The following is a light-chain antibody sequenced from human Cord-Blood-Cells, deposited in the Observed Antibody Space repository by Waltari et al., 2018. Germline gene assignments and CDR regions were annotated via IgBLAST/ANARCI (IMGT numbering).Light chain of an antibody. CDR3: QQRSNWHT. V-gene: IGKV3D-11*01. J-gene: IGKJ1*01. CDR1: QGVSSD. Sequence: EMVLTQSPASLSLSPGERATLSCRDSQGVSSDFAWYQQKPGQAPRLLIYDASNRATGIPARFSGSGSGTDLTLTISSLEPEAFAVYYCQQRSNWHTFGQGTKVEI. CDR2: DAS.